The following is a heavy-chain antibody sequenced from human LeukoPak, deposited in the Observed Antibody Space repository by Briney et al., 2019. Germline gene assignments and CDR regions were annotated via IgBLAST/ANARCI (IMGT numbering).Heavy chain of an antibody. CDR3: ATGAIALYY. Sequence: PSETLSLTCTVSGGSISSYYWSWVRQPPGKGQEWIGSFYFTAPTNYNPSLSIRTPISLDTSKTQISLTLTSVTAADTAVYYCATGAIALYYWGEGTLV. V-gene: IGHV4-59*01. CDR2: FYFTAPT. CDR1: GGSISSYY. J-gene: IGHJ4*02. D-gene: IGHD2-2*01.